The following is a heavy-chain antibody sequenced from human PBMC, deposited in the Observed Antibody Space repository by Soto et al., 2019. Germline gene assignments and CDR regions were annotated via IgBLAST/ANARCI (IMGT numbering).Heavy chain of an antibody. V-gene: IGHV3-30*18. CDR2: ISYDGSNK. CDR3: AKDRSSWYLVDY. CDR1: GFNFSSYG. D-gene: IGHD6-19*01. Sequence: GGSLRLSCAAAGFNFSSYGMHWVRQAPGKGLEWVAVISYDGSNKYYADSVKGRFTISRDNSKNTLYLQMNSLRAEDTAVYYCAKDRSSWYLVDYWGQGTLVTVSS. J-gene: IGHJ4*02.